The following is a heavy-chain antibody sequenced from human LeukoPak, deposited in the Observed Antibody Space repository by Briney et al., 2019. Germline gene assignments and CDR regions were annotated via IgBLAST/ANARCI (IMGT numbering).Heavy chain of an antibody. CDR2: INPNSGVT. CDR3: ARGGDYYGSGKGFDP. J-gene: IGHJ5*02. V-gene: IGHV1-2*02. CDR1: RYTFTGYY. D-gene: IGHD3-10*01. Sequence: GASVKVSCKASRYTFTGYYMHWVRQAPGQGLEWMGWINPNSGVTNYAQKFQGRVTMTRDTSISTAYMELSSLRSEDTAGYCCARGGDYYGSGKGFDPWGQGTLVTVSS.